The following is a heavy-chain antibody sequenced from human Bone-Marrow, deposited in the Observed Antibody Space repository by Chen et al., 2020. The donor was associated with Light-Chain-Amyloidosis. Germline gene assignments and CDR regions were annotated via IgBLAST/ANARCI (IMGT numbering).Heavy chain of an antibody. D-gene: IGHD6-13*01. J-gene: IGHJ4*02. CDR2: INPSSGGT. CDR3: ARDRSWVGSSGYYFDY. V-gene: IGHV1-2*02. CDR1: GYSFIGSY. Sequence: QVQLVQSGAELKKPGASVKVSCKASGYSFIGSYMNWVRQAPGQGLEWMGWINPSSGGTNSAQKFQGRVTMTRDTASSTAYMELSRLSSDDTAVYYCARDRSWVGSSGYYFDYWGQGTLVTVSS.